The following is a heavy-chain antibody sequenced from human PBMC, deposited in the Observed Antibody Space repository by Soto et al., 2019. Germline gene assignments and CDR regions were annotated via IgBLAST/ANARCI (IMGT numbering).Heavy chain of an antibody. Sequence: PSETLSLTCAVYGGSFSGYYWTWIRQPPGTGLEWIGEINHSGSTNYNPSLKSRVTISVDTSKNQFSLKLTSVTAADTAVYYCARSWGEGRVDYWGQGTLVTVSS. CDR1: GGSFSGYY. D-gene: IGHD3-10*01. J-gene: IGHJ4*02. CDR3: ARSWGEGRVDY. CDR2: INHSGST. V-gene: IGHV4-34*01.